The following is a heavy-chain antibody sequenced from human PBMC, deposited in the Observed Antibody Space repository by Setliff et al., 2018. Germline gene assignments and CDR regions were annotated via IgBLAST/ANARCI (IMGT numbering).Heavy chain of an antibody. CDR1: GLRFSDAW. J-gene: IGHJ3*01. CDR3: VHNADFIGTFNT. V-gene: IGHV3-15*01. CDR2: IKSYGSGGTI. D-gene: IGHD2-8*01. Sequence: LSLSCAVSGLRFSDAWVSWVRQAPGKGLEWAGRIKSYGSGGTIDYAAPVEGRFTISRDDSKNTVYLQMSSLKIEDTAVYYCVHNADFIGTFNTWGQGTMVTVSS.